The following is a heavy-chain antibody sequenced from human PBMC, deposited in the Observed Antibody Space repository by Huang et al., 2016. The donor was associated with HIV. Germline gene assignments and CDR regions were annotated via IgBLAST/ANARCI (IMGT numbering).Heavy chain of an antibody. Sequence: QVQLVQSGSELKKPGASVRVSCKASGYTFTTYAINWVRQAPGQGLEWMGWINTNTGNPTYAQGFTGRCVFSLDTSVSTAYLQISSLKTEDTAVYYCARNSYNWNDISFDYWGQGTLVTVSS. CDR1: GYTFTTYA. V-gene: IGHV7-4-1*02. D-gene: IGHD1-20*01. CDR3: ARNSYNWNDISFDY. CDR2: INTNTGNP. J-gene: IGHJ4*02.